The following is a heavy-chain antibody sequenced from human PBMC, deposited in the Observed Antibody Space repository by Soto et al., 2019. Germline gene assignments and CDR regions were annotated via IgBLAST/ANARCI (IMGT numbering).Heavy chain of an antibody. J-gene: IGHJ4*02. Sequence: GEALKISCKGSGYSFTDYWIDLVRQMPGKVLEGMGINYPGDSDTRYNRSFQGRVTISADKSITTAYLQWRSLKASDTAMYFCARLSVARSPANSWGQGXLVTVYS. CDR2: NYPGDSDT. V-gene: IGHV5-51*01. D-gene: IGHD2-15*01. CDR1: GYSFTDYW. CDR3: ARLSVARSPANS.